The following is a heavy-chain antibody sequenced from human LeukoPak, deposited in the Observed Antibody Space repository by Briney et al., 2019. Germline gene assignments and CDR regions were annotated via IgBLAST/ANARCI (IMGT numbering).Heavy chain of an antibody. CDR3: ARDFLSPYYDFWSGYSDAFDI. CDR1: GGSISIYY. J-gene: IGHJ3*02. Sequence: PSETLSLTCTVSGGSISIYYWSWIRQPAGKGLEWIGRIYTSGSTNYNPSLKSRVTISVDKSKNQFSLKLSSVTAADTAVYYCARDFLSPYYDFWSGYSDAFDIWGQGTMVTVSS. D-gene: IGHD3-3*01. V-gene: IGHV4-4*07. CDR2: IYTSGST.